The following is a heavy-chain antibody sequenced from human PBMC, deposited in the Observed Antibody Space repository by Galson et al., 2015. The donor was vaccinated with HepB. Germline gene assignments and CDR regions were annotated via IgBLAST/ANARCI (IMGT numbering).Heavy chain of an antibody. CDR2: ISAYNGNT. Sequence: SVKVSCKASGYTFTSYGISWVRQAPGQGLEWMGWISAYNGNTNYAQKLQGRVTMTTDTSTSTAYMELRSLRSDDTAVYYCARDRPIETIFGEVIRGQENWFDPWGQGTLVTVSS. V-gene: IGHV1-18*01. J-gene: IGHJ5*02. CDR3: ARDRPIETIFGEVIRGQENWFDP. CDR1: GYTFTSYG. D-gene: IGHD3-3*01.